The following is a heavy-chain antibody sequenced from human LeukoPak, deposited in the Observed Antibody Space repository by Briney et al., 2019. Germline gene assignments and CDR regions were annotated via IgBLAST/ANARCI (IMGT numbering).Heavy chain of an antibody. CDR1: GFTFSSYA. D-gene: IGHD3/OR15-3a*01. Sequence: GGSLRLSCAASGFTFSSYAMHWVRQAPGKGLEWLAVIWSFGTHKYYADSVKGRFTISRDDSESTLYLQMDGLRADDTAMYFCATAKAGTWYYQHWGQGAKVIVSS. J-gene: IGHJ1*01. CDR3: ATAKAGTWYYQH. V-gene: IGHV3-33*08. CDR2: IWSFGTHK.